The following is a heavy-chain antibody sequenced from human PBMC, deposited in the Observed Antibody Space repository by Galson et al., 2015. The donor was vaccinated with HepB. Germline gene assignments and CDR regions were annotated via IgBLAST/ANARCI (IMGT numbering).Heavy chain of an antibody. D-gene: IGHD3-10*01. CDR3: ARPGGLNYFDY. Sequence: SLRLSCAASGFTFSDHHMDWVRQAPGKGLEWVGRTRNKANSYTTEYAASVKGRFTISRDDSKNSLYLQMNSLKTEDTAVYYCARPGGLNYFDYWGQGTLVTVSS. CDR1: GFTFSDHH. J-gene: IGHJ4*02. V-gene: IGHV3-72*01. CDR2: TRNKANSYTT.